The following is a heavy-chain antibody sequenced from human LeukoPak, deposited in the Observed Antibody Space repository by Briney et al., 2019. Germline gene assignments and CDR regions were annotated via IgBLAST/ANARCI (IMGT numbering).Heavy chain of an antibody. Sequence: ASVKVSCKASGYTFTSYGISWVRQAPGQGLEWMGWISAYNGNTNYAQKLQGRVTMTTDTSTSTAYMELRSLRSDDTAVYYCARDAYDFWSVAHMDVWSKGTTVTVSS. J-gene: IGHJ6*03. D-gene: IGHD3-3*01. CDR3: ARDAYDFWSVAHMDV. CDR1: GYTFTSYG. V-gene: IGHV1-18*01. CDR2: ISAYNGNT.